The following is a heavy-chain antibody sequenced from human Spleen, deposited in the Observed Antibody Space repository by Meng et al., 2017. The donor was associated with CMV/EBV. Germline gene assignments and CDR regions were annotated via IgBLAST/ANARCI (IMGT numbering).Heavy chain of an antibody. D-gene: IGHD6-6*01. Sequence: SETLSLTCTVSGGSINSYYWSWIRQSAGKGLEWIGYISYSGRTNYNPSLKSRVTISVDTSKNQFSLKLSSVTAADTAVYYCARDAYSSSSHDYWGQGTLVTVSS. J-gene: IGHJ4*02. CDR1: GGSINSYY. CDR2: ISYSGRT. CDR3: ARDAYSSSSHDY. V-gene: IGHV4-59*12.